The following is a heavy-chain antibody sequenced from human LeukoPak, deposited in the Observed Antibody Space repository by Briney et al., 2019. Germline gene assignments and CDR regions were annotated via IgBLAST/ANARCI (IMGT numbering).Heavy chain of an antibody. D-gene: IGHD6-25*01. CDR2: INNDGTAT. J-gene: IGHJ4*02. Sequence: PGGSLRLSCAASGFTFNYFWMHWVRQVPGKGLVWVSGINNDGTATYYADSVKGRFTISRDNAKNTVYLQMNGLSAEDTTVYYCATVSGYWGQGTLVTVSS. CDR1: GFTFNYFW. V-gene: IGHV3-74*01. CDR3: ATVSGY.